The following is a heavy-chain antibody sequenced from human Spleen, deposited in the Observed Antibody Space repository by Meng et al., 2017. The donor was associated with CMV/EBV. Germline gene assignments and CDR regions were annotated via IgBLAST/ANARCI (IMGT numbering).Heavy chain of an antibody. V-gene: IGHV5-51*01. CDR1: GYSFTSYW. Sequence: GESLKISCKGSGYSFTSYWIGWVRQMPGKGLEWMGIIYPGDSDTRYSPSFQGQVTISADKSISTAYLQWSSLKASDTAMYYCARGRDFWSGYHDGGYRAFDIWGQGTMVTVSS. CDR3: ARGRDFWSGYHDGGYRAFDI. D-gene: IGHD3-3*01. CDR2: IYPGDSDT. J-gene: IGHJ3*02.